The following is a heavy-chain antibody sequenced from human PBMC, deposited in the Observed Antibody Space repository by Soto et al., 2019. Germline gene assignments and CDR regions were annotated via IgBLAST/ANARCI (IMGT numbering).Heavy chain of an antibody. D-gene: IGHD3-10*01. CDR1: GYTFSRYG. J-gene: IGHJ3*02. V-gene: IGHV1-18*01. CDR2: ISPLNGNT. CDR3: ARDYFGSGSHYIFDI. Sequence: QVQLVQSGAEVKKPGASVKVSCKASGYTFSRYGITWIRQAPGQGPEWVGWISPLNGNTNYRQSLQGRVTMTTDTSTSTAYMELRSLRSSDTAVYFCARDYFGSGSHYIFDIWGQGTRVTVSS.